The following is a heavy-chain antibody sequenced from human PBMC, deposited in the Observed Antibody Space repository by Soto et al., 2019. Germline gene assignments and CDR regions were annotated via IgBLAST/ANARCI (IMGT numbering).Heavy chain of an antibody. D-gene: IGHD6-19*01. V-gene: IGHV3-33*01. Sequence: GGSLRLSCGASGFTFSSYGMHWVRQAQGKGLEWVAVICYDGSNKYYADSVKGRFTISRDNYKNTLYLQMNSXTPEDTAVYYFARDWNAPSQYSSVPVGYWDQGTPFTVYS. CDR2: ICYDGSNK. CDR1: GFTFSSYG. CDR3: ARDWNAPSQYSSVPVGY. J-gene: IGHJ4*02.